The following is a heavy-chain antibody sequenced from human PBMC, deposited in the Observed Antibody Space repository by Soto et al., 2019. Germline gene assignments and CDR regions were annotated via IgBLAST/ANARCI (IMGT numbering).Heavy chain of an antibody. CDR3: ARESSHTGWNNWFDP. Sequence: EVLLLESGGGLVRPGGSLRLSCTASGFTFSSYAITWVRQAPEKGLEWVSSNSGSGGSSYYADSVKGRFIISRDNSKSTLYLQMNSLRAEDSAMYFCARESSHTGWNNWFDPWGQGTLVTVSS. CDR2: NSGSGGSS. V-gene: IGHV3-23*01. CDR1: GFTFSSYA. D-gene: IGHD6-19*01. J-gene: IGHJ5*02.